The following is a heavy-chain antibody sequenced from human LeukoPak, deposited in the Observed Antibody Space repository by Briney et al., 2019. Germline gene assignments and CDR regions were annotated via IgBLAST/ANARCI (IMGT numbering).Heavy chain of an antibody. CDR1: GFTFSSYA. D-gene: IGHD1-26*01. J-gene: IGHJ4*02. V-gene: IGHV3-30-3*01. Sequence: PGGSLRLSCAASGFTFSSYAMHWVRQAPGKGLEWVAVISYDGSNKYYADSVKGRFTISRDNSKNTLYLQMNSLRAEDTAVYYCARTSPIVGAPNYFDYWGQGTLVTVSS. CDR2: ISYDGSNK. CDR3: ARTSPIVGAPNYFDY.